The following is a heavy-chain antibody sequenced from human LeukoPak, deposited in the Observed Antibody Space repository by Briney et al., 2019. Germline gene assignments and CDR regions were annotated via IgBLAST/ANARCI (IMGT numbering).Heavy chain of an antibody. D-gene: IGHD3-3*01. V-gene: IGHV1-58*02. CDR3: AAQRGASLHDFWSTRLFDP. J-gene: IGHJ5*02. Sequence: SVKVSCKASGFTFPNSAMQWVRQARGQRLEWIGWIVLGAGNTVYSHKFHDRVTITRDVSTNTAYMEPDSLGSEDTAVYYCAAQRGASLHDFWSTRLFDPWGQGTLVTVSS. CDR1: GFTFPNSA. CDR2: IVLGAGNT.